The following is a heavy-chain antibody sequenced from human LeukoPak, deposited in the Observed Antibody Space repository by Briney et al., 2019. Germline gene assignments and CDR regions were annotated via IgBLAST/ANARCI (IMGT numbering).Heavy chain of an antibody. CDR1: GGSFSGYY. CDR3: ASDRGVRGRD. J-gene: IGHJ4*02. CDR2: INHSGST. V-gene: IGHV4-34*01. Sequence: SETLSLTCAVYGGSFSGYYWSWIRQPPGKGLEWIGEINHSGSTNYNPSLKSRVTISVDTSKNQFSLKLSSVTAADTAVYYCASDRGVRGRDWGQGTLVTVSS. D-gene: IGHD3-10*01.